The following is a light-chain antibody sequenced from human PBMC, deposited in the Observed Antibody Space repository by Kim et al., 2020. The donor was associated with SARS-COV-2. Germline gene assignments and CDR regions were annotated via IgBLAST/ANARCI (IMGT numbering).Light chain of an antibody. CDR1: QSVNSVY. J-gene: IGKJ4*01. CDR3: QHYGVSLT. CDR2: SVS. Sequence: ETVLRQSPGTLSLSPGDTATLFCRASQSVNSVYLAWYQQKPGQAPRLLISSVSKRAAGVPDRFSGSGSGAEYTLTISRLEPEDFAVYYCQHYGVSLTFGGETKLEI. V-gene: IGKV3-20*01.